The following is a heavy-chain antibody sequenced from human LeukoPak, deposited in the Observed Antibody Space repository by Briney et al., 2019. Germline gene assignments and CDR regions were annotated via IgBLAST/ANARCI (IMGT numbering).Heavy chain of an antibody. J-gene: IGHJ4*02. D-gene: IGHD3-10*01. V-gene: IGHV4-59*01. CDR3: ARGGIGLDY. Sequence: SETLSLTCAVYGGSFSGYYWSWIRQPPGKGLEWIGYIYYSGSTNYNPSLKSRVTISVDTSKNQFSLKLSSVTAADTAVYYCARGGIGLDYWGQGTLVTVSS. CDR2: IYYSGST. CDR1: GGSFSGYY.